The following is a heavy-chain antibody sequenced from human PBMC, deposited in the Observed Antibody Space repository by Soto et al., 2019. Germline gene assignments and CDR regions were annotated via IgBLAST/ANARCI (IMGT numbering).Heavy chain of an antibody. Sequence: QLQLQESGPGLVKPSETLSLTCTVSGGSISSSSYYWGWIRQPPGKGLEWIGSIYYSGSAYYNPSLKSRVTISVDTSKNQFSLKLSSVTAADTAVYYCARHEGIAAADSPFDYWGQGTLVTVSS. D-gene: IGHD6-13*01. CDR2: IYYSGSA. CDR3: ARHEGIAAADSPFDY. V-gene: IGHV4-39*01. CDR1: GGSISSSSYY. J-gene: IGHJ4*02.